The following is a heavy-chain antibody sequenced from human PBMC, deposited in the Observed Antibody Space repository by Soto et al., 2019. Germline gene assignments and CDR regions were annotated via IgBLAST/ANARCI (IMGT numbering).Heavy chain of an antibody. CDR3: ARAHYEDDAFDI. J-gene: IGHJ3*02. CDR1: GGSFSGYH. V-gene: IGHV4-34*01. Sequence: SETLSLTCAVYGGSFSGYHWSWIRQPPGKGLEWIGEINHSGSTNYNPSLKSRFTISVDTSKNQFSLKLSSVTAADTAVYYCARAHYEDDAFDIWGQGTMVT. D-gene: IGHD3-22*01. CDR2: INHSGST.